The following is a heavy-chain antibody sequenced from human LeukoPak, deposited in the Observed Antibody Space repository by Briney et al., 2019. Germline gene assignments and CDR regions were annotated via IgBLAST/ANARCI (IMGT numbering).Heavy chain of an antibody. Sequence: GGSLRLSCAASGFTFSSYAMRWVRQAPGKGLEWVSAISGSGGSTYYADSVKGRFTISRDNSKNTLYLQMNSLRAEDTAVYYCAKYTEGYYWADWGQGTLVTVSS. D-gene: IGHD3-3*01. V-gene: IGHV3-23*01. J-gene: IGHJ4*02. CDR1: GFTFSSYA. CDR3: AKYTEGYYWAD. CDR2: ISGSGGST.